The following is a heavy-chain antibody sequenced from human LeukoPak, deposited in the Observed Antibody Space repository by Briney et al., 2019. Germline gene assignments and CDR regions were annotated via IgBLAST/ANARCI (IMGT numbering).Heavy chain of an antibody. CDR2: ISYDGSNK. CDR1: GFTFTSYS. V-gene: IGHV3-30*04. D-gene: IGHD3-3*01. J-gene: IGHJ6*02. CDR3: ARVHTYDFWSGYLVDYYYYYGMDV. Sequence: GGSLRLSCAASGFTFTSYSMNWVRQAPGKGLEWVAVISYDGSNKYYADSVKGRFTISRDNSKNTLYLQMNSLRAEDTAVYYCARVHTYDFWSGYLVDYYYYYGMDVWGQGTTVTVSS.